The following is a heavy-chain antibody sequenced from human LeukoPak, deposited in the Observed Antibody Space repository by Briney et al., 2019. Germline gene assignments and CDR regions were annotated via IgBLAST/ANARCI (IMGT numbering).Heavy chain of an antibody. V-gene: IGHV4-4*07. D-gene: IGHD2-8*01. CDR2: VYSSGST. J-gene: IGHJ4*02. Sequence: SETLSLTCSVSGGSISSYYWSWIRQPAGKGLEWIGHVYSSGSTNYNPSLKSRVTISVHKSKNQISLMFSSLPAADTPVSYCATGSSFDGYCPPGACDAGYYDIWGQGTPVSVSS. CDR1: GGSISSYY. CDR3: ATGSSFDGYCPPGACDAGYYDI.